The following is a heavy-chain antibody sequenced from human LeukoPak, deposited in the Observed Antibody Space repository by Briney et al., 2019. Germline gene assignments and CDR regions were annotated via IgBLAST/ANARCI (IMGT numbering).Heavy chain of an antibody. CDR1: GFTFSSYS. D-gene: IGHD6-13*01. CDR2: ISSSSYI. V-gene: IGHV3-21*01. J-gene: IGHJ4*02. CDR3: TRANAFIAAAGTVDFDY. Sequence: GGSLRLSCAASGFTFSSYSMNWVRQAPGKGLEWVSSISSSSYIYYADSVRGRFTISRDNAKNSAYLQMNSLRAEDTAVYYCTRANAFIAAAGTVDFDYWGQGTLVTVSS.